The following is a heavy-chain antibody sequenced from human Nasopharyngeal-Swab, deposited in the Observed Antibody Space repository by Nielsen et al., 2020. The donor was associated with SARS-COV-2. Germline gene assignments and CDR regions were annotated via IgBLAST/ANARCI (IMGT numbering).Heavy chain of an antibody. CDR1: GGSLRSGHYY. V-gene: IGHV4-61*02. Sequence: LRLSCDVFGGSLRSGHYYWSWIRQPAGEGLEWIGRIYTNGGTNYNPSLTSRVTISVDMSKNQFSLKLTSVTAADTAVYYCVRDWSSPSKTAFDYWGQGILVTVSS. CDR2: IYTNGGT. J-gene: IGHJ4*02. CDR3: VRDWSSPSKTAFDY. D-gene: IGHD6-6*01.